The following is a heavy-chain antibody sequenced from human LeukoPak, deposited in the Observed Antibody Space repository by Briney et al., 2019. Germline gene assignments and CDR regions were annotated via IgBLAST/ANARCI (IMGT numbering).Heavy chain of an antibody. Sequence: GASVKVSCKASGYIFTAYYIHWLRQAPGQGLEWMGWINPNSGGTSFALNFQGRVTLTRGTSISTVYMELSRLRSDDTAVYYCARDLSGGALGAFDIWGQGTMVTVSS. V-gene: IGHV1-2*02. J-gene: IGHJ3*02. CDR1: GYIFTAYY. CDR3: ARDLSGGALGAFDI. CDR2: INPNSGGT. D-gene: IGHD2-15*01.